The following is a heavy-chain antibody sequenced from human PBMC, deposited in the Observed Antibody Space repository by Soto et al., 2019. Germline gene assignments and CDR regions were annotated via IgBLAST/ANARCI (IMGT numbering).Heavy chain of an antibody. Sequence: EVQLVESGGGLVQPEGSLRLSCAVSGFTFSDHYMDWVRQAPGKGLEWVGRTRNKANSYTTEYAASVKGRFTISRDDSKNSLYLHMNSLKTEDTAVYYCARVLSYYSDTSALDYWGQGTLVTVSS. CDR3: ARVLSYYSDTSALDY. V-gene: IGHV3-72*01. CDR1: GFTFSDHY. J-gene: IGHJ4*02. CDR2: TRNKANSYTT. D-gene: IGHD3-22*01.